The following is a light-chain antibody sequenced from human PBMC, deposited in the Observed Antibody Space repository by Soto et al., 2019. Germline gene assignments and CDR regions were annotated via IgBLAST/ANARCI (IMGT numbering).Light chain of an antibody. J-gene: IGKJ1*01. Sequence: EIVMTQSPATLSVSPGERATLSCRASQSVSDCLAWYQQKPGQAPRLLIQRASTRATGIPARFSGSGSGTEFTLTISSLQSEDFAVYFCQQYNNWPGTFGQGTKVDIK. CDR2: RAS. CDR1: QSVSDC. CDR3: QQYNNWPGT. V-gene: IGKV3-15*01.